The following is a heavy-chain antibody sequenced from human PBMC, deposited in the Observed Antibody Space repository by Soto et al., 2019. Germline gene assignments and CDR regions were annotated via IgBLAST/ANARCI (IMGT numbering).Heavy chain of an antibody. Sequence: QAQLVESGGGVVQPGGALSLSCAASGFTFSSYGMHWVRQAPGKGVEWVAVISHDGSKKYYADSVKGRFTISRDNSKNTLNLQMKSLSDEDTAVYYCAKDRGAVASSSEYWGQGTLVTVSS. CDR2: ISHDGSKK. CDR1: GFTFSSYG. J-gene: IGHJ4*02. D-gene: IGHD6-19*01. CDR3: AKDRGAVASSSEY. V-gene: IGHV3-30*18.